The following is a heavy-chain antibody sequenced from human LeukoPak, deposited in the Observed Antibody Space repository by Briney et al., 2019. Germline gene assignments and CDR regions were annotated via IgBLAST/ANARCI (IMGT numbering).Heavy chain of an antibody. J-gene: IGHJ4*02. CDR2: IRTKAYGGTT. V-gene: IGHV3-49*04. Sequence: GGSLRLSCAASGFTFSRYGMHWVRQAPGKGLEWVGFIRTKAYGGTTQYAASVKGRFTISRDDSINVAYLEMNSLQTEDTAMYYCTRGLSYYASGSYLYWGQGTLVTVSS. D-gene: IGHD3-10*01. CDR3: TRGLSYYASGSYLY. CDR1: GFTFSRYG.